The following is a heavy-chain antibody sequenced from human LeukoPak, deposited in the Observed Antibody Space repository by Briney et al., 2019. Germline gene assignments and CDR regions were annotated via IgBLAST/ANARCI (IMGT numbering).Heavy chain of an antibody. CDR2: INPSGYNT. Sequence: ASVKVSCKASGFTFTSYYMHWVRQAPGQGLEWMGIINPSGYNTNYAQKFQGRVTMTRDISTSTVYMELSRLRSKDTAVYYCARSGGDSYGNEIDYWGQGTLVTVSS. V-gene: IGHV1-46*01. J-gene: IGHJ4*02. CDR1: GFTFTSYY. D-gene: IGHD5-18*01. CDR3: ARSGGDSYGNEIDY.